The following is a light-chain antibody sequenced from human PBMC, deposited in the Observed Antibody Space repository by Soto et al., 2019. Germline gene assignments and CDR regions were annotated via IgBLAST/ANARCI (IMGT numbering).Light chain of an antibody. CDR1: QSVSSSY. V-gene: IGKV3-20*01. Sequence: EIVLTQSPGTLSLSPGERATLSCRASQSVSSSYLAWYQQKPGQAPSLLIYGASSRATGLPDRLSGSGSGTDFTLTISRLEAEVFAVYYCQQYGSSVTFGGGTKVEIK. J-gene: IGKJ4*01. CDR2: GAS. CDR3: QQYGSSVT.